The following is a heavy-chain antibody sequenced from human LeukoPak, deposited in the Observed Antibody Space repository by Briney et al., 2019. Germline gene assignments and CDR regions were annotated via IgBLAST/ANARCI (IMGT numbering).Heavy chain of an antibody. CDR1: GFTFSSYA. J-gene: IGHJ4*02. V-gene: IGHV3-23*01. Sequence: GGSLRLSCAASGFTFSSYAMSWVRQAPGKGLEWVSAIRGSGGSTYYADSVKGRFTISRDNSKNTLYLQMNSLRAEDTAVYYCAKVPDTYYYDSSGYGPFDYWGQGTLVTVSS. CDR3: AKVPDTYYYDSSGYGPFDY. D-gene: IGHD3-22*01. CDR2: IRGSGGST.